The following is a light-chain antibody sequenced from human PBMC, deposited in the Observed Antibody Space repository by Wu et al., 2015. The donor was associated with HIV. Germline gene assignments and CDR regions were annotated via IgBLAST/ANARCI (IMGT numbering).Light chain of an antibody. CDR3: QQRADWPLT. CDR2: QAS. Sequence: ENVLTQSPGTLPVSPGERVTLSCKASQSVSSNYLAWYQHKPGQPPKLLISQASTRAADIPDRFSGTGSGTDFTLTISSLEPEDFAVYYCQQRADWPLTFGGGTKVEIK. V-gene: IGKV3D-20*02. J-gene: IGKJ4*01. CDR1: QSVSSNY.